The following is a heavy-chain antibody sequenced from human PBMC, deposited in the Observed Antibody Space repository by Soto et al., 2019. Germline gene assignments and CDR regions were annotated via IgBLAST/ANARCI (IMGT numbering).Heavy chain of an antibody. CDR1: GYTFTSYA. D-gene: IGHD2-15*01. CDR2: INAGNGNT. Sequence: VKVSCKASGYTFTSYAMHWVRQAPGQRLEWMGWINAGNGNTKYSQKFQGRVTITRDTSASTAYMELSSLRSEDTAVYYCARDFYCSGGSCSNWFDPWGQGTLVTVSS. J-gene: IGHJ5*02. CDR3: ARDFYCSGGSCSNWFDP. V-gene: IGHV1-3*01.